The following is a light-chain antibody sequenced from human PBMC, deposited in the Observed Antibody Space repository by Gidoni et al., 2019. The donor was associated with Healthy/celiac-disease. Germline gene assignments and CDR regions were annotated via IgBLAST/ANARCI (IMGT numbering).Light chain of an antibody. CDR1: SSNIGAGYD. CDR3: QSYDSSLSVHVV. J-gene: IGLJ2*01. V-gene: IGLV1-40*01. Sequence: QSVLTQPPSVSWAPGQRVTISCTGSSSNIGAGYDVHWYQQLPGTAPKLLIYGNSNRPSGVPDRFPGSKSGTSASLAITGLQAEDEADYYCQSYDSSLSVHVVFGGGTKLTVL. CDR2: GNS.